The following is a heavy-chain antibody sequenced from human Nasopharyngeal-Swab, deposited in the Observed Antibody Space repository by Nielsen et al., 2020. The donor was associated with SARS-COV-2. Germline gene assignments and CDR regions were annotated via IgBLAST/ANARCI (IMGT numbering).Heavy chain of an antibody. Sequence: SLKISCAVSGFTFDDYAMHWVRQAPGKGLEWVSGISWNSGSIGYADSVKGRFTISRDNAKNSLYLQMNSLRAEDTALYYCAKLADYYDSSGQFDYWGQGTLVTVSS. V-gene: IGHV3-9*01. D-gene: IGHD3-22*01. CDR3: AKLADYYDSSGQFDY. J-gene: IGHJ4*02. CDR1: GFTFDDYA. CDR2: ISWNSGSI.